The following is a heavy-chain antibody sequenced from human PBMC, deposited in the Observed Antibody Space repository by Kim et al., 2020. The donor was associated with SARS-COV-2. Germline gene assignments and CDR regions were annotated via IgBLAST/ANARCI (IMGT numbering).Heavy chain of an antibody. D-gene: IGHD6-13*01. CDR1: GFTFSNAW. V-gene: IGHV3-15*01. CDR2: IKSKTDGGTT. Sequence: GGSLRLSCAASGFTFSNAWMSWVRQAPGKGLEWVCRIKSKTDGGTTDYAAPVKGRFTISRDDSKNTLYLQMNSLKTEDTAVYYCTTDLYSSSWYGEGAFDIWGQGTIVTVSS. CDR3: TTDLYSSSWYGEGAFDI. J-gene: IGHJ3*02.